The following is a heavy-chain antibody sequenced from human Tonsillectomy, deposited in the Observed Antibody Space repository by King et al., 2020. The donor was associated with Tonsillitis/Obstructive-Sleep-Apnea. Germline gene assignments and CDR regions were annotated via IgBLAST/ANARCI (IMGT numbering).Heavy chain of an antibody. CDR2: IYWDDDK. CDR3: AHGDYGWNDGSPFDY. Sequence: TLKESGPTLVKPTQTLTLTCTFSGFPLSTGGVGVGWVRQPPGKALEWLALIYWDDDKRYSPSLKSRLTITRDTSKNQMVLTMTNVNPVDTATYFCAHGDYGWNDGSPFDYWGQGTLVTVSS. CDR1: GFPLSTGGVG. J-gene: IGHJ4*02. D-gene: IGHD1-1*01. V-gene: IGHV2-5*02.